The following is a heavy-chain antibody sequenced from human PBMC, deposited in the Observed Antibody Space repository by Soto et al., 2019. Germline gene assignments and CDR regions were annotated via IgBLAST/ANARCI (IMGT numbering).Heavy chain of an antibody. CDR1: GYTFTSYG. Sequence: ASVKVSCKASGYTFTSYGISWVRQAPGQGLEWMGWISAYNGNTNYAQKLQGRVTMTTDTSTSTAYMELRSLRSDDTAVYYCARDLRATQIINYYGMDVWGQGTTVTVS. CDR2: ISAYNGNT. D-gene: IGHD1-26*01. CDR3: ARDLRATQIINYYGMDV. V-gene: IGHV1-18*01. J-gene: IGHJ6*02.